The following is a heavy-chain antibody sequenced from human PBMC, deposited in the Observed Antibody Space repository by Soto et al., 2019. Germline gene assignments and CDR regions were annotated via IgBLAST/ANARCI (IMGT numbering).Heavy chain of an antibody. D-gene: IGHD2-8*01. CDR1: GCSITSGAYS. Sequence: TLSLTCSVTGCSITSGAYSWRWIRQPPGKVLEWLGYISQSGATYYNPSLERRVTISMDRSKNAFSLNLSSVTADDTAVYYCARGIWNMEEMIYGLYFDPWGPGTQVTVSS. J-gene: IGHJ5*02. CDR3: ARGIWNMEEMIYGLYFDP. CDR2: ISQSGAT. V-gene: IGHV4-30-2*01.